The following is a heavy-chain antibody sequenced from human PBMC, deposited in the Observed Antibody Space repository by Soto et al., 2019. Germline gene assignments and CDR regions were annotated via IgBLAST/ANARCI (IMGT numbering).Heavy chain of an antibody. CDR3: ASSVLVTSTMNYFDL. J-gene: IGHJ4*02. D-gene: IGHD2-8*02. CDR1: GYTFTGYW. Sequence: PGESLKISCQGSGYTFTGYWIAWVRQMPGEGLEWLGIIYPDDSDTRYSPSFLGQVTISADKSIKTTYLQWSSLKASDTAIYFCASSVLVTSTMNYFDLWGQGTLVTVSS. V-gene: IGHV5-51*01. CDR2: IYPDDSDT.